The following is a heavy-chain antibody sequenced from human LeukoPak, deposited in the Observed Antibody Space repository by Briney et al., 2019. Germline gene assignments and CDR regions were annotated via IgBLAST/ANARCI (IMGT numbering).Heavy chain of an antibody. D-gene: IGHD4-23*01. CDR3: ARDGVNNVGYFDY. CDR2: ISISGSTT. J-gene: IGHJ4*02. Sequence: GGSLRLSCAASGFTFSSYEMNWVRQAPGKGLEWISYISISGSTTYYADTVKGRFTISRDNAKNSLYVQMGSLRAEDTAVYYCARDGVNNVGYFDYWGQGTLVTVSS. CDR1: GFTFSSYE. V-gene: IGHV3-48*03.